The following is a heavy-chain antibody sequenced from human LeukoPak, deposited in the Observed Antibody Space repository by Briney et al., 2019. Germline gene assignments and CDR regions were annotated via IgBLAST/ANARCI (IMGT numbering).Heavy chain of an antibody. J-gene: IGHJ4*02. CDR3: AKDWNWAIDY. Sequence: GGSLRLSCVASGFYYNNYGMNWVRQAPGKGLEWVAGITANSAGRYYADSVQGRFAISRDNSKNTLFLQMHNLRVEDMAVLYCAKDWNWAIDYWGQGTLVTVSS. V-gene: IGHV3-23*01. CDR1: GFYYNNYG. CDR2: ITANSAGR. D-gene: IGHD1-7*01.